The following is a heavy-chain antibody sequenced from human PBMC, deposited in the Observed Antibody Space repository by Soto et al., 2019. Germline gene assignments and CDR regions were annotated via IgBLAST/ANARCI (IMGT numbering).Heavy chain of an antibody. D-gene: IGHD7-27*01. CDR3: TRPILGTPYGMDV. CDR1: GGSISSYY. V-gene: IGHV4-59*01. J-gene: IGHJ6*02. Sequence: SEPLSLTCTISGGSISSYYWSWIRQPPGKGLEWIGYIYNSGTTKYNPSLKGRVTISVDTSKRQFSLKLSSVTAADTAVYYCTRPILGTPYGMDVWGQGTTVTVSS. CDR2: IYNSGTT.